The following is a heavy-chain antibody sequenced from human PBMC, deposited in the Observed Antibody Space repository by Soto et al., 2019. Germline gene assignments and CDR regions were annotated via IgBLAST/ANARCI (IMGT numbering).Heavy chain of an antibody. CDR2: ISYDGSNK. CDR3: AEDSTVLPFDY. Sequence: PGGSLRLSCAASGFTFSSYGMHWVRQAPGKGLEWVAVISYDGSNKYYADSVKGRFTISRDNSKNTLYLQMNSLRAEDTAVYYCAEDSTVLPFDYWGQGTLVTVSS. V-gene: IGHV3-30*18. J-gene: IGHJ4*02. CDR1: GFTFSSYG. D-gene: IGHD4-17*01.